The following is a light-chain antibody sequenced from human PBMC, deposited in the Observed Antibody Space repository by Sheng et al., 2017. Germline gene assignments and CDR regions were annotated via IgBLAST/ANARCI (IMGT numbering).Light chain of an antibody. Sequence: SYELTQPPSVSVSPGQTASITCSGDKLGDKYACWYQQKPGQSPVLVIYQDNKRPSGIPERFSGSNSGNTATLTISETQAMDEADYYCQAWDSGTAVFGGGTKLTVL. CDR3: QAWDSGTAV. CDR1: KLGDKY. V-gene: IGLV3-1*01. J-gene: IGLJ2*01. CDR2: QDN.